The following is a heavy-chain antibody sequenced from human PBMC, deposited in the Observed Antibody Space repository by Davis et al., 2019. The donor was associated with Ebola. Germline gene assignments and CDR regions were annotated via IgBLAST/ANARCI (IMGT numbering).Heavy chain of an antibody. D-gene: IGHD6-13*01. J-gene: IGHJ5*02. CDR2: IYYRGSS. CDR3: ARVMAAADTGFSDP. Sequence: SETLSLTCTVSGGSISSSGYYWGWIRQHPGKGLEWIGGIYYRGSSYYNPALKGRVSFSVDTSKNQFSLKVSSVTAADTAVYYCARVMAAADTGFSDPWGPGTLVTVAS. CDR1: GGSISSSGYY. V-gene: IGHV4-31*03.